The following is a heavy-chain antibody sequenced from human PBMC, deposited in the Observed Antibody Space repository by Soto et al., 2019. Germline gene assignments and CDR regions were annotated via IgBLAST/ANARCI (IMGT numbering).Heavy chain of an antibody. J-gene: IGHJ4*02. V-gene: IGHV3-23*01. CDR1: GFAFGTYV. CDR2: ISGRVNST. CDR3: AKDIRSSGGRSAFDL. Sequence: EVQLLESGGGLVQPGGSLRLSCEASGFAFGTYVMSWVRQAPGKGLEWVSAISGRVNSTYYADSVKGRFTISRDNAKNTLYLQMTSLRAEDTAVYYCAKDIRSSGGRSAFDLWGQGTLVTVSS. D-gene: IGHD2-15*01.